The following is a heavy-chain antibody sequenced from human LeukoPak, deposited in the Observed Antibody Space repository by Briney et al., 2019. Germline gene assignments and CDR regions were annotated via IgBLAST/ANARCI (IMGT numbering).Heavy chain of an antibody. J-gene: IGHJ5*02. V-gene: IGHV4-34*01. Sequence: SETLSLTCAVYGGSFSGYYWSWIRQPPGKGLEWIGEINHSGSTNYNPSLKSRVTISVDTSKNEFSLKLSSVTAADTAVYYCARGWYPSPSWFDPWGQGTLVTVSS. CDR3: ARGWYPSPSWFDP. CDR1: GGSFSGYY. D-gene: IGHD2-15*01. CDR2: INHSGST.